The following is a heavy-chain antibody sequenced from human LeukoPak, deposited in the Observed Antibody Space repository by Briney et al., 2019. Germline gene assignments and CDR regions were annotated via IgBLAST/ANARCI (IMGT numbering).Heavy chain of an antibody. D-gene: IGHD5-24*01. CDR1: GFTFSSYA. Sequence: PGGSLRLSCAASGFTFSSYAMHWVRQAPGKGLEWVANIKEDGSEKHYVDSVKGRFTISRDNAKNSLYLQMNSLRAEDTAVYYCARGRWLQPGAVAFDIWGQGTMVTVSS. CDR3: ARGRWLQPGAVAFDI. J-gene: IGHJ3*02. V-gene: IGHV3-7*01. CDR2: IKEDGSEK.